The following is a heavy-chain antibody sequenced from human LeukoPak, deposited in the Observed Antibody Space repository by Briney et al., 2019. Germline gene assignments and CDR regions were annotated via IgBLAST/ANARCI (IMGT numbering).Heavy chain of an antibody. CDR2: IYYSGST. CDR3: ARDGSGSSQPIDY. V-gene: IGHV4-30-4*01. Sequence: SSQTLSLTCTVSGGSISSGDYYWSWIRQPPGKGLEWIGYIYYSGSTYYNPSLKSRVTISVDTSKNQFSLKLSSVTAADTAVYYCARDGSGSSQPIDYWGQGTLATVSS. D-gene: IGHD3-10*01. J-gene: IGHJ4*02. CDR1: GGSISSGDYY.